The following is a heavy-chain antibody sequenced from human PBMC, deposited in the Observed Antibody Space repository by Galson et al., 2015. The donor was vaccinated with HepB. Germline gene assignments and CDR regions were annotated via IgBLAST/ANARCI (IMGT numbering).Heavy chain of an antibody. CDR2: INPSGGST. D-gene: IGHD2-21*02. J-gene: IGHJ4*02. Sequence: SVKVSCKASGYTFTSYYMHWVRQAPGQGLEWMGIINPSGGSTSYAQKFQGRVTMTRDTSTSTVYMELSSPRSEDTAVYYCAREGDCGGDCYSGSFDYWGQGTLVTVSS. CDR1: GYTFTSYY. CDR3: AREGDCGGDCYSGSFDY. V-gene: IGHV1-46*01.